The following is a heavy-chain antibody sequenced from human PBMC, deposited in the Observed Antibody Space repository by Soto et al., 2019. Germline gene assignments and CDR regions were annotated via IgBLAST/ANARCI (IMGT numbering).Heavy chain of an antibody. CDR3: ARDGRDYCASRMGV. CDR1: GIPVSSNY. J-gene: IGHJ6*02. CDR2: LHSGGDT. D-gene: IGHD5-12*01. Sequence: EVQLVESGGGLVQPGGSLRLSCVASGIPVSSNYMTWVRQAPGKGLEWVSVLHSGGDTYYANSVKGRFTISRHDSTNTLFVQMNSLTAEDTAVYYCARDGRDYCASRMGVWGQGTTVTVSS. V-gene: IGHV3-53*04.